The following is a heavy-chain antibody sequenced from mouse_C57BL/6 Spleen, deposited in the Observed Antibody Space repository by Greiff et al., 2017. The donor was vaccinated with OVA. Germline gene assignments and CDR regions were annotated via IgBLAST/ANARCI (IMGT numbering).Heavy chain of an antibody. Sequence: QVQLQQPGAELVMPGASVKLSCKASGYTFTSYWMHWVKQRPGQGLEWIGEIDPSDSYTNYNQKFKGKSTLTVDKSSSTAYMQLSSLTSEDSAVYYCARPGYYGSSPYWYFDVWGTGTTVTVSS. CDR1: GYTFTSYW. D-gene: IGHD1-1*01. J-gene: IGHJ1*03. CDR2: IDPSDSYT. V-gene: IGHV1-69*01. CDR3: ARPGYYGSSPYWYFDV.